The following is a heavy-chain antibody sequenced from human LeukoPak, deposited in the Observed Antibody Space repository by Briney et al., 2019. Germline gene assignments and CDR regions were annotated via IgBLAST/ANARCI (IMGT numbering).Heavy chain of an antibody. J-gene: IGHJ4*02. CDR1: GYTFTDYY. Sequence: GASVKVSCKASGYTFTDYYMHWVRQAPGQGLEWMGWVNPNSGGTNYAQKFQGRVTMTRDTSISTAYMELSRLRSDDTAVYYCARDGADYEVQGFDYWGQGTLVTVSS. V-gene: IGHV1-2*02. CDR2: VNPNSGGT. CDR3: ARDGADYEVQGFDY. D-gene: IGHD4-17*01.